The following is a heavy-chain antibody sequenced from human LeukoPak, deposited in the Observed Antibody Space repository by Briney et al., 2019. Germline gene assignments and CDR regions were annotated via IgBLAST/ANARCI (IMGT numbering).Heavy chain of an antibody. Sequence: PGGSLRLSCAVSGFTFSSYSMNWVRQAPGKGLEWVSSISSSSSYIYYADSVKGRFTISRDNAKNSLYLQMNSLRAEDTAVYYCARDRGYCSSTSCYVRSGIDYWGQGTLVTVSS. J-gene: IGHJ4*02. CDR2: ISSSSSYI. CDR3: ARDRGYCSSTSCYVRSGIDY. D-gene: IGHD2-2*03. CDR1: GFTFSSYS. V-gene: IGHV3-21*01.